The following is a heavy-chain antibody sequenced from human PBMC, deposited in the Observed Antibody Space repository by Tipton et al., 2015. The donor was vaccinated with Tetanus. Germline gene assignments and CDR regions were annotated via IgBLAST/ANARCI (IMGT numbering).Heavy chain of an antibody. J-gene: IGHJ3*01. Sequence: TLSLTCTIYGGTFSGYYCSWIRQSPGKGLELIAYLSYSGNTNYNPSLKSRVTISIDTSKNQFSLKLTSVTAADSAVYYCEGMNGSGYILWGQGTLVTVSA. CDR2: LSYSGNT. D-gene: IGHD5-12*01. CDR3: EGMNGSGYIL. CDR1: GGTFSGYY. V-gene: IGHV4-59*01.